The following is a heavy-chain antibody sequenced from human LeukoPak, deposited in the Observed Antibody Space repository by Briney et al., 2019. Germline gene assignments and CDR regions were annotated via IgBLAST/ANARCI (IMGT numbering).Heavy chain of an antibody. CDR2: IGGSGIST. CDR3: AKGRGSTVVKYWYFDL. Sequence: PGGSLRLSCAASGFTFSSYAMSWVRQAPGKGLEWVSAIGGSGISTYSAGSVKGRFTISRDNSNNTLYLQMNSLRAEDTAVYYCAKGRGSTVVKYWYFDLWGRGTLVTVSS. V-gene: IGHV3-23*01. J-gene: IGHJ2*01. CDR1: GFTFSSYA. D-gene: IGHD4-23*01.